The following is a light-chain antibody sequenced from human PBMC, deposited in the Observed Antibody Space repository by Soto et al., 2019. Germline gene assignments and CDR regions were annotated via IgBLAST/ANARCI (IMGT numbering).Light chain of an antibody. CDR1: QSISTY. CDR2: DAS. V-gene: IGKV1-39*01. CDR3: QQSYTDPIT. Sequence: QRAESGSFVDRGGGNGITITFRASQSISTYLNWYQKKPGKAPNLLIYDASRLQSGVPSRFSGSGGGTDFTLSISSVQPEDFATYFCQQSYTDPITVGQGTRLEI. J-gene: IGKJ5*01.